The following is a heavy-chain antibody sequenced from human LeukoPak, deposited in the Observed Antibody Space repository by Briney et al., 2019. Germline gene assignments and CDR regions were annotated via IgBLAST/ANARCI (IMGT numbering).Heavy chain of an antibody. D-gene: IGHD3-10*01. CDR1: GGSISGYY. J-gene: IGHJ6*03. V-gene: IGHV4-4*07. Sequence: ASETLSLTCTVSGGSISGYYCSWVRQPAGKGLEWIGRIYSSGSTSYNPSLKSRVTMSVDTSKNHCSLRLSSVTAADTAVYYCARVQWFTRRYYYYYYMDVWGKGTTVTVSS. CDR3: ARVQWFTRRYYYYYYMDV. CDR2: IYSSGST.